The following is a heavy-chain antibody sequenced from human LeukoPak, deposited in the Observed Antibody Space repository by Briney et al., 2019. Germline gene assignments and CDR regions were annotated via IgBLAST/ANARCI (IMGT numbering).Heavy chain of an antibody. CDR3: AKSRGSNWPRYFDL. CDR1: GFTFDDYA. Sequence: GGSLRLSCAAFGFTFDDYAMHWVRQAPGKGLEWVSSISWNSGSIGYADSVKGRFTISRDNAENSLYLQMNSLRAEDTALYYCAKSRGSNWPRYFDLWGRGTLITVSS. D-gene: IGHD6-13*01. V-gene: IGHV3-9*01. CDR2: ISWNSGSI. J-gene: IGHJ2*01.